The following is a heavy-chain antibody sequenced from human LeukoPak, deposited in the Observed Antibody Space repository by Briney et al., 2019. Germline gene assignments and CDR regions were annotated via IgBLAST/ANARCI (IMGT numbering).Heavy chain of an antibody. CDR3: AREGFCTGSKCPAEY. V-gene: IGHV1-2*02. Sequence: ASVKVSCKASGYTFTAYYMYWVRQAPGQGLEWMGWINPNTGGTNSAQKFQGRVTMTRDTSISTAYMELKRLSSDDTAVYCCAREGFCTGSKCPAEYWGQGTLVTVSS. J-gene: IGHJ4*02. CDR1: GYTFTAYY. D-gene: IGHD2-8*02. CDR2: INPNTGGT.